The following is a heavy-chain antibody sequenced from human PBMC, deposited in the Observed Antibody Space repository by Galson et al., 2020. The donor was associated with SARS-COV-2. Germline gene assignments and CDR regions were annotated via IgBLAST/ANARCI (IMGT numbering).Heavy chain of an antibody. CDR1: RGSISSASYY. J-gene: IGHJ4*02. CDR2: IYTGGST. V-gene: IGHV4-61*02. Sequence: SATMSLTCTVSRGSISSASYYCSRNRQPDGQGLKWIGRIYTGGSTNYNPSLQSRVTISIDTSKNQCSLERTSVTAADTAVYFCAYGVVAGTGYWGPGILVTVSS. CDR3: AYGVVAGTGY. D-gene: IGHD6-19*01.